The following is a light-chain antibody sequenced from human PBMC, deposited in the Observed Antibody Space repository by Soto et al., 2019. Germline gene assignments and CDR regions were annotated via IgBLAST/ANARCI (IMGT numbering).Light chain of an antibody. CDR2: DVS. V-gene: IGLV2-14*01. CDR3: DSYTSSSSYA. Sequence: QSALAHPAYVSGSPGQSITIACPGTGGDVGAYRYVSWYQQHPGQAPKLIIYDVSNRPSGVSDRFSGSKSGNTASLTISGLQSEDEADYYCDSYTSSSSYAFGTGTKVTVL. J-gene: IGLJ1*01. CDR1: GGDVGAYRY.